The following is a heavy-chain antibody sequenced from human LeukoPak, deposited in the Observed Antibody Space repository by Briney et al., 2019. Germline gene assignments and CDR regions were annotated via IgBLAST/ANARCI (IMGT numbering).Heavy chain of an antibody. CDR3: ARDRGYFYDQLDY. CDR2: IYSGGYT. CDR1: GFTVNNNY. V-gene: IGHV3-53*01. J-gene: IGHJ4*02. D-gene: IGHD2/OR15-2a*01. Sequence: PGGSLRLSCAASGFTVNNNYMSWVRQAPGRGLEWVSVIYSGGYTYYAGSVKGRFTISRDDARNSLYLQMNSLKDEDTAVCYCARDRGYFYDQLDYWGQGTLVTVSS.